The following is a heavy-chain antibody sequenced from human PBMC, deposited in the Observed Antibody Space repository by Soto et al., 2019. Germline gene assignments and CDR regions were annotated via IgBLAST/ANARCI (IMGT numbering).Heavy chain of an antibody. J-gene: IGHJ2*01. V-gene: IGHV3-73*02. Sequence: EVQLVESGGGLVQPGGSLKLSCAASGFTFSGSAVHWVRQASGKGLEWVGRIRSKANNYATVYAASVKGRFTISRDDSKNTAYLQMNSLKTEDTAVYSCTRHAVQYCGGDCYLLPYFDLWGRGTLVTVSS. CDR1: GFTFSGSA. CDR3: TRHAVQYCGGDCYLLPYFDL. D-gene: IGHD2-21*02. CDR2: IRSKANNYAT.